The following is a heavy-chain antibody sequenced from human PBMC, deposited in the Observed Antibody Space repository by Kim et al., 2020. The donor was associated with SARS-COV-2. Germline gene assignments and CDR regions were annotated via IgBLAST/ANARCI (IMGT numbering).Heavy chain of an antibody. D-gene: IGHD3-10*01. CDR1: GGSISSSSYY. CDR2: SYYSGST. V-gene: IGHV4-39*07. Sequence: SETLSLTCTVSGGSISSSSYYWGWIRQPPGKGLEWIGSSYYSGSTYYNPSPKSRVTISVDTSKNQFSLKLSSVTAADTAAYYCARGVVRGVIGNYYGMDV. CDR3: ARGVVRGVIGNYYGMDV. J-gene: IGHJ6*01.